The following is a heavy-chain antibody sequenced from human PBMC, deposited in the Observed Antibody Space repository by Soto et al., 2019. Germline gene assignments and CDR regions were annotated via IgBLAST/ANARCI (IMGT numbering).Heavy chain of an antibody. V-gene: IGHV2-5*02. D-gene: IGHD4-4*01. Sequence: QITLKESGPALMEPTQTLTLTCSLSGLSLSTRGVGVGWLRQAPGKALECLAIIYWDNDKRYNPSLKTRLTIAQDTSKNPVVLTLTYMEPVATAIYYFAQRVTYSTTYHVGWFDPWGQGTLVTVS. J-gene: IGHJ5*02. CDR2: IYWDNDK. CDR1: GLSLSTRGVG. CDR3: AQRVTYSTTYHVGWFDP.